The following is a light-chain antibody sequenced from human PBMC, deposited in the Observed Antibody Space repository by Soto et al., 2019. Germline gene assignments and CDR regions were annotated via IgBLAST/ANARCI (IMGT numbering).Light chain of an antibody. V-gene: IGKV1-5*01. CDR1: QTISRW. J-gene: IGKJ5*01. CDR2: DAS. CDR3: HSRA. Sequence: DIQLTQTPSTLSASVGAGVTTTWRASQTISRWLAWHQQKPGRAPNLLIYDASTLESGVPSRFSGSGSETEFTLTISRLQPDDFATYFCHSRAFGQGTRLEIK.